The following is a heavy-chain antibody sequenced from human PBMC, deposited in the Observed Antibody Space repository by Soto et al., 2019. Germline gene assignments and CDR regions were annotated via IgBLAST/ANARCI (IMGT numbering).Heavy chain of an antibody. CDR2: ISGSGGST. Sequence: GGSLRLSCAASGFTFSSYAMSWVRQAPGKGLEWVSAISGSGGSTYYADSVKGRFTISRDNSKNTLYLQMNSLRAEDTAVYYCATTIFGVVTQAPYFDYWGQGTLVTVSS. V-gene: IGHV3-23*01. CDR1: GFTFSSYA. D-gene: IGHD3-3*01. CDR3: ATTIFGVVTQAPYFDY. J-gene: IGHJ4*02.